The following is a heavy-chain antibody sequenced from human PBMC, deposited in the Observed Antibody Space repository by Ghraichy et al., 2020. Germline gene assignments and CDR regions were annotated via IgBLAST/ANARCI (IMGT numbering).Heavy chain of an antibody. D-gene: IGHD3-22*01. CDR1: GFTFSSYA. CDR3: AAGYYYDSSGYSHFDY. Sequence: GGSLRLSCAASGFTFSSYAMSWVRQAPGKGLEWVSAISGSGGSTYYADSVKGRFTISRDNSKNTLYLQMNSLRAEDTAVYYCAAGYYYDSSGYSHFDYWGQGPRVTVSS. J-gene: IGHJ4*02. V-gene: IGHV3-23*01. CDR2: ISGSGGST.